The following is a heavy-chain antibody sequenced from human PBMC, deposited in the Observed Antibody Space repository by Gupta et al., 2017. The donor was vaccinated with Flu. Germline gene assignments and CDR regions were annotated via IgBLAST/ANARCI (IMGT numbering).Heavy chain of an antibody. Sequence: QLQLQESGPGLARPSETLSLTCSVSGDSISSGTYFWAWIRQSPRKGLEWIGNIFYSGSTQYNPSLRSRLTMSIDTSTNQFSLRVTSMTAPDTAVYYCARSVTGDYFDNWGQGSLVTVSS. V-gene: IGHV4-39*01. CDR1: GDSISSGTYF. J-gene: IGHJ4*02. D-gene: IGHD7-27*01. CDR2: IFYSGST. CDR3: ARSVTGDYFDN.